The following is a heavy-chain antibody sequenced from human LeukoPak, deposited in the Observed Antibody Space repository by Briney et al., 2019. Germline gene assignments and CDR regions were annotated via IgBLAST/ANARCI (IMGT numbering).Heavy chain of an antibody. CDR2: ISGGGST. CDR1: GFTFNNYA. V-gene: IGHV3-23*01. CDR3: AKSRWETYAFRAYYI. D-gene: IGHD1-26*01. Sequence: GGSLRLSCAASGFTFNNYAMTWVRQAPGKGLEWVSAISGGGSTYYADSVKGRFTISRDNSKNAPYLQMDSLRAEDTAVYYCAKSRWETYAFRAYYIWGQGTMVTVSS. J-gene: IGHJ3*02.